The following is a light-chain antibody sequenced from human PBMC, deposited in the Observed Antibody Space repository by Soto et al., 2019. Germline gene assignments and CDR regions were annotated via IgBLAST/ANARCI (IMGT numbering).Light chain of an antibody. V-gene: IGKV3-15*01. CDR3: QQYNDWPLT. J-gene: IGKJ1*01. CDR2: GAF. Sequence: EIVMTQSPVTLSVSPGERVTLSCRASQSVSSNLAWYQQKPGQAPSLLIYGAFTRATGIPARFSGTGSGTEFTLTISSLQSEDFALYYCQQYNDWPLTFGRGTKVDNK. CDR1: QSVSSN.